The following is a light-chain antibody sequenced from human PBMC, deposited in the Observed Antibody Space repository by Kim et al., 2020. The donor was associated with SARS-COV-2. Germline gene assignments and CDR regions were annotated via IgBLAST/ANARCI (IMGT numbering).Light chain of an antibody. J-gene: IGLJ2*01. CDR2: EDT. Sequence: GQSITISRAGTSSDVGSYSLVSWYQQYPGKVPTAIIYEDTKRPSGVSNRFSGSKSGNTASLTISGLQADDEAIYFCCSYAGDATVVFGGGTEVTVL. CDR1: SSDVGSYSL. CDR3: CSYAGDATVV. V-gene: IGLV2-23*01.